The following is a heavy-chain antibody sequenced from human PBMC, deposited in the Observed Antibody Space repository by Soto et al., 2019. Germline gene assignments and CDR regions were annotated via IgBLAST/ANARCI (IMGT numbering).Heavy chain of an antibody. CDR2: IIPIFGTA. CDR3: ARGNLRIAAAGIHRYYYYGMDV. CDR1: GGTFSSYA. D-gene: IGHD6-13*01. J-gene: IGHJ6*02. Sequence: ASVKVSCKASGGTFSSYAISWVRQAPGQGLEWMGGIIPIFGTANYAQKFQGRVTITADESTSTAYMELSSLRSEDTAVYYCARGNLRIAAAGIHRYYYYGMDVWGQGTTVTVSS. V-gene: IGHV1-69*13.